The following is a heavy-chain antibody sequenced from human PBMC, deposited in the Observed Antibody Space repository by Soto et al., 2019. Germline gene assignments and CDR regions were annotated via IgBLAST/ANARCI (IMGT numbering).Heavy chain of an antibody. Sequence: XGPTLVNPTQTLTLTCTFSGFSLSTSVMCVSWLRQPPGKALEWLALIDWDDDKYYSTSLKTRLTISKDTSKNQVVLTVTNMDPVDTATYFCARLSYRSFNFDYWGQGTLVTVSS. J-gene: IGHJ4*02. CDR2: IDWDDDK. CDR1: GFSLSTSVMC. D-gene: IGHD3-16*02. CDR3: ARLSYRSFNFDY. V-gene: IGHV2-70*01.